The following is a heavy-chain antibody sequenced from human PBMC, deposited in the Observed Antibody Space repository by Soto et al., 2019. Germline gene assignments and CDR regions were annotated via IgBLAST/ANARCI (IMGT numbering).Heavy chain of an antibody. CDR1: GGSISSYY. J-gene: IGHJ4*02. CDR3: ARAPLDSSSWYPPQYYFDY. CDR2: IYTSGST. Sequence: SETLSLTCTVSGGSISSYYWSWIRQPAGKGLEWIGRIYTSGSTNYNPSLKSRVTMSVDTSKNQFSLKLSSVTAADTAVYYCARAPLDSSSWYPPQYYFDYWGQGTLVTVSS. V-gene: IGHV4-4*07. D-gene: IGHD6-13*01.